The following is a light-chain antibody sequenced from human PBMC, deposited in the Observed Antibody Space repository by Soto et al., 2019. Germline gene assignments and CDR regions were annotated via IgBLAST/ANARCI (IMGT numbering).Light chain of an antibody. CDR3: QQYGSSPLT. J-gene: IGKJ4*01. CDR2: GAS. V-gene: IGKV3-20*01. CDR1: QSVSNNY. Sequence: EIVLTQSPGTLSLSPGGRATLSGSASQSVSNNYLAWYQQKPGQAPRLLIYGASNRATGIPDRFSGRGSGTDFTLTISRLEPEDFAVYYCQQYGSSPLTFGGGTKV.